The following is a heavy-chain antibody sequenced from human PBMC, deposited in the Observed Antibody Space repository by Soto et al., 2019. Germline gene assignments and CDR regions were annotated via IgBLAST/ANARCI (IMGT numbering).Heavy chain of an antibody. CDR1: DFAFSNNG. CDR2: IWYDGTNK. J-gene: IGHJ4*02. D-gene: IGHD2-15*01. CDR3: VRGGSCRGGSCYPNLDFYGDYECFDY. V-gene: IGHV3-33*01. Sequence: GGSLRLSCVASDFAFSNNGMHWVRQAPGKGLEWVALIWYDGTNKYYGDSVKGRFTVSRDNSKKTLYLQMNSLRADDTGVYYCVRGGSCRGGSCYPNLDFYGDYECFDYWGQGTLGTGSS.